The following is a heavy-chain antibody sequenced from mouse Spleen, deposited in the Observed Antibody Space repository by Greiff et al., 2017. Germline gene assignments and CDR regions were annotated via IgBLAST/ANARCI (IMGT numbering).Heavy chain of an antibody. CDR2: IDPSDSET. J-gene: IGHJ2*01. V-gene: IGHV1-52*01. CDR3: ASPSTVVAPYLDS. Sequence: VQLQQPGAELVRPGSSVKLSCKASGYTFTSYWMHWVKQRPIQGLEWIGNIDPSDSETHYNQKFKDKATLTVDKSSSTAYMQLSSLTSEDSAVYYCASPSTVVAPYLDSGGQGTTLTVSS. D-gene: IGHD1-1*01. CDR1: GYTFTSYW.